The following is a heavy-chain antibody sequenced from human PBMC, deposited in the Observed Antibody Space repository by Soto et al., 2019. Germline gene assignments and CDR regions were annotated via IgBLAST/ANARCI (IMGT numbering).Heavy chain of an antibody. D-gene: IGHD1-1*01. CDR1: GYTFSTYG. Sequence: QVQLVQSGAEVKKPGASVKVSCKASGYTFSTYGFSWVRQAPGQGLEWMGWIGADNVDTNYAQNFKGRXXMXTXXSTTTSYMELRSLTSDDTAVYFCARDWKGAEGCDPWGQGTLVTVSS. CDR3: ARDWKGAEGCDP. CDR2: IGADNVDT. J-gene: IGHJ5*02. V-gene: IGHV1-18*01.